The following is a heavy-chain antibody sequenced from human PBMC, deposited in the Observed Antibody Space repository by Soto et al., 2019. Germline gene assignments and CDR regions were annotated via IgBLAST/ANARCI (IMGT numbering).Heavy chain of an antibody. CDR3: ARDIRSPGSAQ. CDR2: IYTGGST. Sequence: PGGSLRLSCAASAFTFRSFAMNWVRQAPGKGLEWVSLIYTGGSTYYADSVKGRFTISRDTSKNTLYLQMNSLRAEDTAVYYCARDIRSPGSAQWGQGTLVTVSS. V-gene: IGHV3-66*01. J-gene: IGHJ4*02. D-gene: IGHD3-10*01. CDR1: AFTFRSFA.